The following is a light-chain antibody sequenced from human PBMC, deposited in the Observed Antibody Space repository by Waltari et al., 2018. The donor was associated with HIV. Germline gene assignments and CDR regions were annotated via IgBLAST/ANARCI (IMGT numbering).Light chain of an antibody. CDR1: ASPSALYNF. J-gene: IGLJ3*02. CDR2: DVD. V-gene: IGLV2-14*03. CDR3: ASFTGDNSLL. Sequence: SPFSHPPPVPGLPPPSITPSCSGDASPSALYNFVSWYQQHPGKLPRLILSDVDSPAAGISARFSGSKSGHTASLNISGLRAEDEADYYCASFTGDNSLLFGGGTKVTVL.